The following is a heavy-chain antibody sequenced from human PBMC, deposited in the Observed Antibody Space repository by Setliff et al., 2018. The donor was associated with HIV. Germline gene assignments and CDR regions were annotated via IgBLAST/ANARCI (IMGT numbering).Heavy chain of an antibody. CDR3: ASHPKKYYGPERVSSSWNRHYYYYYGMDV. V-gene: IGHV1-69*10. D-gene: IGHD6-13*01. CDR2: IIPVLGLS. CDR1: GDTFTKYP. Sequence: GASVKVSCKTAGDTFTKYPFSWVRQAPGQGLEWMGGIIPVLGLSYYAQNFQGRVTITADESTSTVYMELSSLRSEDTAVYYCASHPKKYYGPERVSSSWNRHYYYYYGMDVWGQGTTVTVSS. J-gene: IGHJ6*02.